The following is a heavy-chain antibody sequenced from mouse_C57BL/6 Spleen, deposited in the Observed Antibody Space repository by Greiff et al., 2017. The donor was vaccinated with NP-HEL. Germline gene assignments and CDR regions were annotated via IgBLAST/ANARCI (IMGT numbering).Heavy chain of an antibody. D-gene: IGHD1-1*01. Sequence: VQLQQSGAELVKPGASVKMSCKASGYTFTSYWITWVKQRPGQGLEWIGDIYPGSGSTNYNEKFKSKATLTVDTSSSTAYMQLSSLTSEDSAVYYCARYYYGSSYDDYWGQGTTLTVSS. CDR3: ARYYYGSSYDDY. J-gene: IGHJ2*01. CDR1: GYTFTSYW. V-gene: IGHV1-55*01. CDR2: IYPGSGST.